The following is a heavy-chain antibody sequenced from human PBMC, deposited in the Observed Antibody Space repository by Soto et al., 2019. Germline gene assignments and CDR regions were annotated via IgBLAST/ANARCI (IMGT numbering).Heavy chain of an antibody. J-gene: IGHJ6*02. Sequence: QPGGSLRLSCVASGFTFGSHGMHWVRQAPGKGLEWVAVISYDETNEHYVDSVKGRFTISRDNSKSILYLQMNRLRPEDTAVYKCAKDLRTTISDYGMDVWGQGTTVTVSS. V-gene: IGHV3-30*18. CDR3: AKDLRTTISDYGMDV. CDR2: ISYDETNE. CDR1: GFTFGSHG.